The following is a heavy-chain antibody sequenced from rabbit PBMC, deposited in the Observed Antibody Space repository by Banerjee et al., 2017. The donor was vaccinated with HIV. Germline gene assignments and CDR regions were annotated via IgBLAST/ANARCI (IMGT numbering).Heavy chain of an antibody. CDR3: ARGGYSYGDYGYGL. D-gene: IGHD6-1*01. J-gene: IGHJ4*01. CDR1: GFSFSSSYY. CDR2: IYTGSSGSA. V-gene: IGHV1S40*01. Sequence: QSLEESGGDLVKPGASLTLTCTASGFSFSSSYYMCWVRQAPGKGLEWIACIYTGSSGSAYYASWAKGRFTISKTSSATVTLQMTSLTVADTATYFCARGGYSYGDYGYGLWGPGTLVTVS.